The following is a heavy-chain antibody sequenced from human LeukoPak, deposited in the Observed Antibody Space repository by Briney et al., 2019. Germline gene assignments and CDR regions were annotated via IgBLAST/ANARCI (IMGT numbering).Heavy chain of an antibody. V-gene: IGHV3-23*01. D-gene: IGHD1-26*01. CDR2: ISGNGGDT. J-gene: IGHJ4*02. Sequence: PGGSLRLSCAASGFTFSSYGMHWVRQAPGKGLEWVSVISGNGGDTFYADSVKGRFTISRDNSKHTLYLQMNSLRVEDTAVYYCAKGRTLVGGSTRSYDYWGQGTLVTVSS. CDR3: AKGRTLVGGSTRSYDY. CDR1: GFTFSSYG.